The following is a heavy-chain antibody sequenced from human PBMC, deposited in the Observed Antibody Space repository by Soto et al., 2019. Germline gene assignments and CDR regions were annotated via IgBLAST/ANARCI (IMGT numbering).Heavy chain of an antibody. Sequence: PGESLKISCKGSGYSFTSYWIGWVRQMPGKGLEWMGVIFPDDSNTIYSPSLQGQVTISVDKSIITAYLQWSSLKASDTAMYFCARTYYYDSSGYPPGFDFWGQGTLVTVSS. CDR3: ARTYYYDSSGYPPGFDF. CDR1: GYSFTSYW. V-gene: IGHV5-51*01. J-gene: IGHJ4*02. D-gene: IGHD3-22*01. CDR2: IFPDDSNT.